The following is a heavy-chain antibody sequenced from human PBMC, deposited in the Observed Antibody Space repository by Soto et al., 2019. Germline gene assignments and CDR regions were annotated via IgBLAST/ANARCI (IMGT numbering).Heavy chain of an antibody. CDR2: ISSSGSTI. CDR1: GFTFSSYE. J-gene: IGHJ4*02. CDR3: ARWSPSNYFDY. Sequence: EVQLVESGGGLVQPGGSLRLSCAASGFTFSSYEMNWVRQAPGKGLEWVSYISSSGSTIYYADSVKGRFTISRDNAKNSLYLQMNSLRAEDTAVYYCARWSPSNYFDYWGQGTLVTVSS. V-gene: IGHV3-48*03.